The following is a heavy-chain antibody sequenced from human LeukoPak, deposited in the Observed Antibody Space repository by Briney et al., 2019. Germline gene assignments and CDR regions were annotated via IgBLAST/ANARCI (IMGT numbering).Heavy chain of an antibody. CDR3: ARGPRNYYASSGTPYYFDY. D-gene: IGHD3-22*01. V-gene: IGHV4-31*11. CDR1: GGAISSGGFC. CDR2: IYYSGTT. Sequence: SETLSLACAVSGGAISSGGFCWGWPRQQPGKGWEWIGYIYYSGTTYYNPSLESRITISVDTSKNQYSLKLSSVTAADADVYYCARGPRNYYASSGTPYYFDYWGQGNLVTVSS. J-gene: IGHJ4*02.